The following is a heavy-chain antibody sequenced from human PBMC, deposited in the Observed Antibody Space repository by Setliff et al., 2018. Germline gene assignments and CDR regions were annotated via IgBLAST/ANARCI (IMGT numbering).Heavy chain of an antibody. CDR1: GGSISTYY. CDR3: ARGGERYHSAS. J-gene: IGHJ4*02. V-gene: IGHV4-59*12. Sequence: PSETLSLTCTVSGGSISTYYWSWIRQPPGKGLEWIGEIYHDGPSVHYNPSLKSRVTMSVDKSKNQFSLKLSSVTAADTAVYYCARGGERYHSASWGQGTLVTVSS. D-gene: IGHD1-1*01. CDR2: IYHDGPS.